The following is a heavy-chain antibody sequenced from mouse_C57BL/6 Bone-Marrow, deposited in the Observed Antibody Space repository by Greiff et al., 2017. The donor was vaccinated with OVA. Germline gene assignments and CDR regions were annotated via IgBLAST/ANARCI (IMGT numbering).Heavy chain of an antibody. CDR2: IDPSDSYT. CDR3: ARSPAYYSNPWFAY. CDR1: GYTFTSYW. D-gene: IGHD2-5*01. V-gene: IGHV1-50*01. Sequence: VQLQQPGAELVKPGASVKLSCKASGYTFTSYWMQWVKQRPGQGLEWIGEIDPSDSYTNYNQKFKGKATLTVDTSSSTAYMQLSSLTSEDSAVYYCARSPAYYSNPWFAYWGQGTLVTVSA. J-gene: IGHJ3*01.